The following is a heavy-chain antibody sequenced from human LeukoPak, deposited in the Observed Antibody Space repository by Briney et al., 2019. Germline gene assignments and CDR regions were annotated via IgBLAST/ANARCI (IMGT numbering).Heavy chain of an antibody. CDR1: AFTFSNYL. D-gene: IGHD1-26*01. CDR2: ISTDGSFT. J-gene: IGHJ6*02. V-gene: IGHV3-74*01. CDR3: AREGTTYYYGMDV. Sequence: GGSLRLSCEGSAFTFSNYLMHWVRQTPGKGLVWISRISTDGSFTNCADSVKGRFTISRDNSKNTLYLQMNSLRAEDTAVYYCAREGTTYYYGMDVWGQGTTVTVSS.